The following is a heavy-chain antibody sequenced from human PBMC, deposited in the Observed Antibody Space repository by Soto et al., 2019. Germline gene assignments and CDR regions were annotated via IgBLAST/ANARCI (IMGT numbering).Heavy chain of an antibody. CDR1: GFTFSSYG. CDR2: IWYDGSNK. V-gene: IGHV3-33*01. D-gene: IGHD1-26*01. CDR3: ARDSGSWVDS. J-gene: IGHJ4*02. Sequence: QVQLVESGGGVVQPGRSLRLSFAASGFTFSSYGMHWVRQAPGKGLEWVAVIWYDGSNKYYADSVKGRFTISRDNSKNTLYLQMNSLRAEDTAVYYCARDSGSWVDSWGQGTLVTVSS.